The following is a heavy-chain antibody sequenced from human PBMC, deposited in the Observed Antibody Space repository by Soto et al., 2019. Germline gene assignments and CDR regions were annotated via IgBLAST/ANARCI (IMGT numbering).Heavy chain of an antibody. J-gene: IGHJ6*02. CDR1: GYTFTSYA. CDR2: INAGNGNT. CDR3: ARAWRDSSGYSYYGMDV. V-gene: IGHV1-3*01. Sequence: ASVKVSCKASGYTFTSYAMHWVRQAPGQRLEWMGWINAGNGNTKYSQKFQGRVTITRDTSASTAYMELSSLRSEDTAVYYCARAWRDSSGYSYYGMDVWGQGTTVTVSS. D-gene: IGHD3-22*01.